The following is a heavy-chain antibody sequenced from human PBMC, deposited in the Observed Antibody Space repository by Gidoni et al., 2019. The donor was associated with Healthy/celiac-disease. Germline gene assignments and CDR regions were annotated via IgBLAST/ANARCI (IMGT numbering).Heavy chain of an antibody. D-gene: IGHD2-15*01. CDR2: ISAYNGNT. J-gene: IGHJ4*02. V-gene: IGHV1-18*01. CDR3: ARAWSLRRLGYYFDY. Sequence: GLEWMGWISAYNGNTNYAQKLQGRVTMTTDTSTSTAYMELRSLRSDDTAVYYCARAWSLRRLGYYFDYWGQGTLVTVSS.